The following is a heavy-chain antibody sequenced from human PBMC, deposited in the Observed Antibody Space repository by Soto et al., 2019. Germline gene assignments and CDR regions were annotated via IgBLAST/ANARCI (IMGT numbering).Heavy chain of an antibody. CDR3: ARDGEQGYCANGVCYIVLDRGYYGMDA. V-gene: IGHV1-18*01. D-gene: IGHD2-8*01. CDR2: ISANNGNT. Sequence: ASVKVSCKASGYTFTSYGIIWVRQAPGQGLEWMGCISANNGNTNYAQKLQVRVTMTTGTSTSTAYMDLRNLRSDDTAVYYCARDGEQGYCANGVCYIVLDRGYYGMDAWGQGTPVTVSS. CDR1: GYTFTSYG. J-gene: IGHJ6*02.